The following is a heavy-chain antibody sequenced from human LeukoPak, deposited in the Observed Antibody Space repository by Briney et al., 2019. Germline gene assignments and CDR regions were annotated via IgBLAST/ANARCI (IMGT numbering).Heavy chain of an antibody. CDR3: ARVFVGAPKRDLDQNYYYYGMDV. D-gene: IGHD1-26*01. CDR2: ISYDGSNK. J-gene: IGHJ6*02. CDR1: GFTFSSYA. Sequence: PGGSLRLSCAASGFTFSSYAMHWVRQAPGKGLEWVAVISYDGSNKYYADSVKGRFTISRDNSKNTLYLQMNSLRAEDTAVYYCARVFVGAPKRDLDQNYYYYGMDVWGQGTTVTVSS. V-gene: IGHV3-30-3*01.